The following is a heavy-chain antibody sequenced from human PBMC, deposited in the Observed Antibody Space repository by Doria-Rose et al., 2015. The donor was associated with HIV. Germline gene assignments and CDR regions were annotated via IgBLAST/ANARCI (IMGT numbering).Heavy chain of an antibody. CDR3: ARIKSSRWYHKYYFDF. J-gene: IGHJ4*02. CDR2: IFSDDER. Sequence: SGPVLVEPTETLTLTCTVSGVSLSSPGMGVSWIRQPPGKALEWLANIFSDDERSYKTSLKSGLTISRGTSKGQVVLTMTDMDPVDTATYYCARIKSSRWYHKYYFDFWGQGTLVIVSA. V-gene: IGHV2-26*01. D-gene: IGHD6-13*01. CDR1: GVSLSSPGMG.